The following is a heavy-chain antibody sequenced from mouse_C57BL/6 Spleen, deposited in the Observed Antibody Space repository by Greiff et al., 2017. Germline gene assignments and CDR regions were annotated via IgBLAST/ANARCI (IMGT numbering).Heavy chain of an antibody. J-gene: IGHJ4*01. CDR2: IWSGGGS. D-gene: IGHD5-1*01. CDR1: GFSLTSYG. Sequence: QVQLQQSGPGLVQPSPSLSITCTVSGFSLTSYGVHWVRQSPGKGLEWLGVIWSGGGSDNNADFIARLSISKDNSKSQVFFKMNILQAYDTAKYYCARNYLHAMDYWGQGTSVTVSS. V-gene: IGHV2-2*01. CDR3: ARNYLHAMDY.